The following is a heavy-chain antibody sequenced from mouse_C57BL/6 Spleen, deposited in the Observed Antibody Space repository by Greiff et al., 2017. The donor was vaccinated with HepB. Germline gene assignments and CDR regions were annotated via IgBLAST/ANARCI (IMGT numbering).Heavy chain of an antibody. J-gene: IGHJ3*01. D-gene: IGHD2-2*01. V-gene: IGHV1-76*01. CDR2: IYPGSGNT. CDR3: ARFGYDEGFAY. Sequence: VQLQESGAELVRPGASVKLSCKASGYTFTDYYINWVKQRPGQGLEWIARIYPGSGNTYYNEKFKGKATLTAEKSSSTAYMQLSSLPSEDSAVYFCARFGYDEGFAYWGQRTLVTVAA. CDR1: GYTFTDYY.